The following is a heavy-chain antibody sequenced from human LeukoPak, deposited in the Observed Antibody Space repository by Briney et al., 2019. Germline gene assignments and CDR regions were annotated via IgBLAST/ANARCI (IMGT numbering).Heavy chain of an antibody. CDR3: ARAAGTVGYYDSSGYYRE. J-gene: IGHJ4*02. CDR2: INHSGST. V-gene: IGHV4-34*01. Sequence: SETLSLTCAVYGGSFSGYYWSWLRQPPGKGLEWTGEINHSGSTNYNPSLKSRVTISVDTSKNQFSLKLSSVTAADTAVYYCARAAGTVGYYDSSGYYREWGQGALVTVSS. CDR1: GGSFSGYY. D-gene: IGHD3-22*01.